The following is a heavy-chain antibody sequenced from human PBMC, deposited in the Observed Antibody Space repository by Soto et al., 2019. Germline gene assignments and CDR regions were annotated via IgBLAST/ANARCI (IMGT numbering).Heavy chain of an antibody. V-gene: IGHV1-69*02. Sequence: QVQLVQSGAEVKKPGSSVKVSCKASGGTFSRYTISWVRQAPGQGLEWMGRIIPILDIPNYAQNFQGRVTITAXKXTXPXXMALSSLRSDDTAVYYCASHFTGVLVLGASPPGGDNYGWDVWGQGTTVTVSS. J-gene: IGHJ6*02. D-gene: IGHD2-15*01. CDR1: GGTFSRYT. CDR2: IIPILDIP. CDR3: ASHFTGVLVLGASPPGGDNYGWDV.